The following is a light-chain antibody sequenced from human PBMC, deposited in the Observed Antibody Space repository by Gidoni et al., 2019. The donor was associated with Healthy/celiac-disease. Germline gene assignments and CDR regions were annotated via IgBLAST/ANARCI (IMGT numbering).Light chain of an antibody. V-gene: IGLV1-44*01. Sequence: QSVLTQPPSASGTPGRRVTISCSGSRSNIGSNTVNWYQQLPGTAPKLLIYSNNQRPSGVPDRFSGSKSGTSASLAISGLQSEDEADYYCAAWDDSLNGAVFGGGTQLTVL. CDR1: RSNIGSNT. CDR3: AAWDDSLNGAV. J-gene: IGLJ7*01. CDR2: SNN.